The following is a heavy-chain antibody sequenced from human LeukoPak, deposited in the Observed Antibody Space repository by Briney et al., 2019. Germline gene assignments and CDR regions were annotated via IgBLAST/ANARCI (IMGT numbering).Heavy chain of an antibody. V-gene: IGHV3-64*01. D-gene: IGHD3-10*01. J-gene: IGHJ4*02. Sequence: GGSLRLSCAASGFTFSSYAMHWVRQAPGKGLEYVSAISSSGGSTYYANSVKGRFTISRDNSKNTLYLQMGSLRAEDMAVYYCAKDSTGPITMVRGVMVDYWGQGTLVTVSS. CDR3: AKDSTGPITMVRGVMVDY. CDR2: ISSSGGST. CDR1: GFTFSSYA.